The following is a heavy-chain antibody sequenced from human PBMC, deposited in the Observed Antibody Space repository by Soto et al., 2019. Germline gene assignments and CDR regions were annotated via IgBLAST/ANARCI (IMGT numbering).Heavy chain of an antibody. CDR2: IYDSGST. D-gene: IGHD2-8*01. J-gene: IGHJ5*02. CDR3: ARDNGVGP. CDR1: GGSISSGDYY. V-gene: IGHV4-30-4*01. Sequence: QVQLQESGPGLVKPSQTLSLTCTVSGGSISSGDYYWSWIRQPPGKGLEWIGYIYDSGSTYYNSSLKSRGNITPDTSKNQFSLKLTSVTAADTAVYYCARDNGVGPWGQGTLVTVSS.